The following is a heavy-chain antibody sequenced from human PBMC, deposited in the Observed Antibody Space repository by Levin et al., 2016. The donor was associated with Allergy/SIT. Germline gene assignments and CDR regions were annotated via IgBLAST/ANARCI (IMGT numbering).Heavy chain of an antibody. D-gene: IGHD2-8*01. V-gene: IGHV1-3*01. CDR3: ARGQLCTNGGCYSKNYYFDY. J-gene: IGHJ4*02. Sequence: ASVKVSCKAFGYSFTDYSIHWVRLAPGQGLEWMGWIDAGNGNTKYSQKFQGRVTISRDTSASTVYMELSSLRSEDTAVYYCARGQLCTNGGCYSKNYYFDYWGQGTLVTVSS. CDR1: GYSFTDYS. CDR2: IDAGNGNT.